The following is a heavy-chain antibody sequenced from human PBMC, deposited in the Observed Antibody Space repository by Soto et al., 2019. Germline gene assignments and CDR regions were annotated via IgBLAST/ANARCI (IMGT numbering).Heavy chain of an antibody. CDR1: GYTLTGYS. Sequence: GASVKVSCKASGYTLTGYSMHWVRQAPGQGLEWMGWINPNSGGTNYAQKFQGWVTMTRDTSISTAYMELSRLRSDDTAVYYCARTKVVPAENYYYGMDVWGQGTAVTVSS. D-gene: IGHD2-2*01. V-gene: IGHV1-2*04. CDR2: INPNSGGT. J-gene: IGHJ6*02. CDR3: ARTKVVPAENYYYGMDV.